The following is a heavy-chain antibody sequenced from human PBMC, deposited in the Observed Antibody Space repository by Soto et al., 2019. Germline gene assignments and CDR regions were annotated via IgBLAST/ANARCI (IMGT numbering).Heavy chain of an antibody. V-gene: IGHV3-30*09. D-gene: IGHD6-19*01. CDR2: ISYDGTNK. Sequence: GGSLRLSCAASGFTFRSFSLHWVRQAPGKGLEWLALISYDGTNKYNADSVKGRFAISRDNSKNTLYLQLNSLRPEDTAVYYCARTTAVAGTPEFDYWGQGTLVTVSS. J-gene: IGHJ4*02. CDR3: ARTTAVAGTPEFDY. CDR1: GFTFRSFS.